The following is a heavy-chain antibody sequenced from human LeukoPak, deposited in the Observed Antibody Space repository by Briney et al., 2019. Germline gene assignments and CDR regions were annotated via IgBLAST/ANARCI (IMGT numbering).Heavy chain of an antibody. V-gene: IGHV4-39*07. CDR1: GGSISSISYY. Sequence: SETLSLTCTVSGGSISSISYYWGWIRQPPGKGLEWIGSIYYSGSAYYNPSLKSRVTISVDTSKNQFSLKLSPVTAADTAVYYCARVQRITIFGVIHNWFDPWGQGTLVTVSS. CDR3: ARVQRITIFGVIHNWFDP. J-gene: IGHJ5*02. CDR2: IYYSGSA. D-gene: IGHD3-3*01.